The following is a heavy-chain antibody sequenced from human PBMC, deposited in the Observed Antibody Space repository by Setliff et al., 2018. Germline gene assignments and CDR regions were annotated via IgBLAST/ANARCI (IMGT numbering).Heavy chain of an antibody. CDR2: INHSGHT. CDR1: GDSFSDYY. D-gene: IGHD2-15*01. J-gene: IGHJ6*02. CDR3: ARRLPYFGMDV. V-gene: IGHV4-34*01. Sequence: SETLSLTCAVYGDSFSDYYWSWIRQPPGQGLEWIEEINHSGHTNYSPSLRSRVTMSVDTSKKQLSLKLSSVSAEDTAVYYCARRLPYFGMDVWGQGTTVTVS.